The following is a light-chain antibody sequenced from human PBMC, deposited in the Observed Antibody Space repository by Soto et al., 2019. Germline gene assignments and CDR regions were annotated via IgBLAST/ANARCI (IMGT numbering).Light chain of an antibody. V-gene: IGKV1-5*03. J-gene: IGKJ4*01. CDR1: QSIRSW. CDR3: QQYDNYPFT. CDR2: KAS. Sequence: DIQMTQSPSTLYASVGNRVTITCRATQSIRSWLAWYQQKPGKAPKVLIYKASRLESGVPSRFSGSGSGTEFTLTISSLQPDDFATYYCQQYDNYPFTFGGGTKVEIK.